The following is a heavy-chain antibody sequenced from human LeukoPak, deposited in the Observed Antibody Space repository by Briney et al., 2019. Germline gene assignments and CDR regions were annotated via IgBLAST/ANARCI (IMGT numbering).Heavy chain of an antibody. V-gene: IGHV3-30*18. CDR3: AKDSSYYYDTRGPYFDY. D-gene: IGHD3-22*01. CDR2: TLYDESTK. J-gene: IGHJ4*02. Sequence: GGSLRLSCAASGFTFSTYGMNWVRQAPGKGLEWVAFTLYDESTKYYADSVKGRFTVSRGNSKNTLYLQMNSLRAEDTAVYYCAKDSSYYYDTRGPYFDYWGQGTLVTVSS. CDR1: GFTFSTYG.